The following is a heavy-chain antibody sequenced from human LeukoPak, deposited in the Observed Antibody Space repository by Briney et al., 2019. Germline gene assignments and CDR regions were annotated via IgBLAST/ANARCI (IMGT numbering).Heavy chain of an antibody. CDR1: GLTFSAHW. D-gene: IGHD6-13*01. CDR3: ARDSPGIGIDY. Sequence: PGGSLRLSCAASGLTFSAHWMNWVRQAPGKSLEWVANIKHDGSEQYYVDSVKGRFTISRDNAKKSLYLQMNSLRVEDTAVYYCARDSPGIGIDYCGQGTLVTVSS. V-gene: IGHV3-7*01. J-gene: IGHJ4*02. CDR2: IKHDGSEQ.